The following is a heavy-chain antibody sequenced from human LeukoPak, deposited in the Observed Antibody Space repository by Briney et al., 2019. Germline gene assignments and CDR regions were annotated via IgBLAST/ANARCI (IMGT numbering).Heavy chain of an antibody. CDR2: LYTSGST. CDR3: ARDRGYCGGDCYANDY. J-gene: IGHJ4*02. Sequence: SETLSLTCTVSGGSISSGSYYWSWIRQPAGKGLEWIGRLYTSGSTSYNPSLKSRVAISVDTSKNQFSLTLTSVTAADTAVYYCARDRGYCGGDCYANDYWGQGTLVIVSS. D-gene: IGHD2-21*01. CDR1: GGSISSGSYY. V-gene: IGHV4-61*02.